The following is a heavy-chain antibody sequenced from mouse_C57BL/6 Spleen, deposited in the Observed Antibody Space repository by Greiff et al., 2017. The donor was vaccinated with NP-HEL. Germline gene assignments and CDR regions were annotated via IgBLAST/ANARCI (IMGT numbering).Heavy chain of an antibody. CDR2: IDPSDSYT. CDR1: GYTFTSYW. J-gene: IGHJ4*01. D-gene: IGHD1-1*01. Sequence: QVQLKQPGAELVMPGASVKLSCKASGYTFTSYWMHWVKQRPGQGLEWIGEIDPSDSYTNYNQKFKGKSTLTVDKSSSTAYMQLSSLTSEDSAVYYCARDYYGSSYGRYYAMDYWGQGTSVTVSS. V-gene: IGHV1-69*01. CDR3: ARDYYGSSYGRYYAMDY.